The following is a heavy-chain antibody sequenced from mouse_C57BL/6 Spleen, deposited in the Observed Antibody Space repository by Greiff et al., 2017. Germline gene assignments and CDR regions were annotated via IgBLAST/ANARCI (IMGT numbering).Heavy chain of an antibody. J-gene: IGHJ2*01. CDR1: GYIFTSYW. D-gene: IGHD1-1*01. CDR3: ARDYYGSRYFDY. Sequence: QVQLQQPGAELVKPGASVKMSCKASGYIFTSYWITWVKQRPGQGLEWIGDIYPGSGSTNYNEKFKSKATLTVDTSSSTAYMQLSSLTSEDSAVYYCARDYYGSRYFDYWGQGTTLTVSS. CDR2: IYPGSGST. V-gene: IGHV1-55*01.